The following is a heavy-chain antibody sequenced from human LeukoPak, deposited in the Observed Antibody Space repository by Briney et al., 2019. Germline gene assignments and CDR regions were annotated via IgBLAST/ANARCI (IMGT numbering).Heavy chain of an antibody. CDR1: GFTFTSSA. Sequence: GTSVKVSCKASGFTFTSSAMQWVRQARGQRLEWIGWIVVGSGNTNYAQKFQERVTITRDMSTSTAYMELSSLRSEDTAVYYCAASYNWNHNFDPWGQGTLGTVSS. CDR3: AASYNWNHNFDP. J-gene: IGHJ5*02. D-gene: IGHD1-14*01. V-gene: IGHV1-58*02. CDR2: IVVGSGNT.